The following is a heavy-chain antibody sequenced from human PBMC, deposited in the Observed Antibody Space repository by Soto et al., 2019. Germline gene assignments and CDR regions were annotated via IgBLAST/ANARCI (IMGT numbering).Heavy chain of an antibody. Sequence: QVQLVQSTAEVKKPGASVKVSCKASGYSFTSHGISWVRQAPGQGPEWMGRISVYNGNTNYAQKFQGRVSMTTDTSTNTAYMELGSLRSDDTAIYYCARDIRNEYCGGDCALDFWGPGTLVTVSS. J-gene: IGHJ4*02. CDR1: GYSFTSHG. V-gene: IGHV1-18*01. CDR2: ISVYNGNT. D-gene: IGHD2-21*02. CDR3: ARDIRNEYCGGDCALDF.